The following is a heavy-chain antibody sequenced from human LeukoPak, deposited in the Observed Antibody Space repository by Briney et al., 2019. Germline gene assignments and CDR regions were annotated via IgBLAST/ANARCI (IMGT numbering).Heavy chain of an antibody. CDR2: IIPIFGTA. V-gene: IGHV1-69*05. J-gene: IGHJ6*03. CDR3: AGINPYYYYMDV. Sequence: SVKVSCKASGGTFSSYAISWVRQAPGQGHEWMGRIIPIFGTANYAQKFQGRVTITTDESTSTAYMELSSLRSEDTAVYYCAGINPYYYYMDVWGKGTTVTVSS. CDR1: GGTFSSYA.